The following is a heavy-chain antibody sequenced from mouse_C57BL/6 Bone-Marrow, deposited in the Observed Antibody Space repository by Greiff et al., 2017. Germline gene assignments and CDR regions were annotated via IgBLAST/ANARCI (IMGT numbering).Heavy chain of an antibody. J-gene: IGHJ4*01. CDR3: AREFTTVVATDYAMDY. V-gene: IGHV5-16*01. CDR2: INEDGSST. D-gene: IGHD1-1*01. Sequence: EVMLVESEGGLVQPGRSLKLSCTASGFTFSDYYMAWVRQVPEKGLEWVANINEDGSSTYYLDSLKSRFIISRDNAKNILYLQMSSLKSDDTATYYCAREFTTVVATDYAMDYWGQGTSVPVSS. CDR1: GFTFSDYY.